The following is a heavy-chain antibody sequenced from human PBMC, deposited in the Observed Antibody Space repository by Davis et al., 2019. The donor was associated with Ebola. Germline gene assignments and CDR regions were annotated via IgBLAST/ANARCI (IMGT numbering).Heavy chain of an antibody. V-gene: IGHV3-15*01. CDR2: SKSKTDVGTT. CDR1: GITFINAW. D-gene: IGHD5-12*01. CDR3: ILSVDIVATTPFY. Sequence: GESLKISCAASGITFINAWMSWVRQAPGKGLEWVGRSKSKTDVGTTDYAAPVKGRFTISRDDSENTLYLQMNSLKTEDTAVYYCILSVDIVATTPFYWGQGTLVTVSS. J-gene: IGHJ4*02.